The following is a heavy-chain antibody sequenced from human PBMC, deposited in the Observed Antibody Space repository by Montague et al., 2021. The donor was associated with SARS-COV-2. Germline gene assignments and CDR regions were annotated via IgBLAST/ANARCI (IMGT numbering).Heavy chain of an antibody. CDR3: ARTTMITFGGVIVPFDY. CDR1: GFSLSTSGMC. J-gene: IGHJ4*02. CDR2: IDWDDDK. Sequence: PALVKPTQTLTLTCTFSGFSLSTSGMCVSWIRQPPGKALEWLARIDWDDDKYYSTSLKTRPTISKDTSKNQVVLTMTNMDPVDTATYYCARTTMITFGGVIVPFDYWGQGTLVTVSS. V-gene: IGHV2-70*11. D-gene: IGHD3-16*02.